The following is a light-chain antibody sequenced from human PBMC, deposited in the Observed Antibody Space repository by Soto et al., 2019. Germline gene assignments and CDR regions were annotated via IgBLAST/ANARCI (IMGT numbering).Light chain of an antibody. J-gene: IGLJ2*01. V-gene: IGLV1-40*01. CDR3: QSYDSSLS. CDR2: GNS. CDR1: SSNIGAGYD. Sequence: QPVLTQPPSVSGAPGQRVTISCTGSSSNIGAGYDVHWYQQLPGTAPKLLIYGNSNRPSGVPDRFSGSKSGTSASLAITGLQAEDEADYYCQSYDSSLSFGGGTKVTVL.